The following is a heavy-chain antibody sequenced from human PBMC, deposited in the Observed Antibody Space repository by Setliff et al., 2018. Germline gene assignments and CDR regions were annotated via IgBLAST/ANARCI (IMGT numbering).Heavy chain of an antibody. D-gene: IGHD6-19*01. CDR1: GGSISSSNW. J-gene: IGHJ6*02. V-gene: IGHV4-4*02. CDR2: IYHSGST. Sequence: SETLSLTCAVSGGSISSSNWWSWVRQPPGKGLEWIGEIYHSGSTNYNPSLKSRVTISVDTSKNQFSLKLSSVTAADTAVYYCARVSQYSSGWYYYYYYGMDVWGQGTTVTVSS. CDR3: ARVSQYSSGWYYYYYYGMDV.